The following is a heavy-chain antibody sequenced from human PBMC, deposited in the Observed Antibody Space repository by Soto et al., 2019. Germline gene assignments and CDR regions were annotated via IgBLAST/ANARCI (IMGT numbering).Heavy chain of an antibody. Sequence: QVQLVQSGAEVKKPGSSVKVSCKASGGTFSSYTISWVRQAPGQGLEWMGRIIPILGIANYAQKFQGRVTITADKSTSKAYMELSSLRSEDTAVYYCARERGVGDCSGGSCAADYWGQGTLVTVSS. CDR1: GGTFSSYT. J-gene: IGHJ4*02. V-gene: IGHV1-69*08. CDR2: IIPILGIA. D-gene: IGHD2-15*01. CDR3: ARERGVGDCSGGSCAADY.